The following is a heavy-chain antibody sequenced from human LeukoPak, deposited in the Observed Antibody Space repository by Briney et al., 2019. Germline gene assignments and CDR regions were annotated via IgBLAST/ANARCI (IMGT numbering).Heavy chain of an antibody. D-gene: IGHD6-13*01. Sequence: GGSLRLSCVASGFTFSNSWMNWVRQTPGRGLEWVANIKPDGRQKYYVDSVKGRFTISRDNAQNSLYLQMNGLRAEDTAVYYCAREIPQQLVAMDVWGQGTTVTVSS. CDR2: IKPDGRQK. V-gene: IGHV3-7*04. CDR3: AREIPQQLVAMDV. CDR1: GFTFSNSW. J-gene: IGHJ6*02.